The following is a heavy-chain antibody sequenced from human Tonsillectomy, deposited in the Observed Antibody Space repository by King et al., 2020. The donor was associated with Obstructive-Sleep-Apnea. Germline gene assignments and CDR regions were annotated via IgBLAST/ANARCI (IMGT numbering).Heavy chain of an antibody. D-gene: IGHD3-10*01. Sequence: VQLVESGGGVVQPGRSLRLSCAASGFTFSSYGMHLVRQAPGKGLEWVAGIWYDGSNKYYADSVKGRLPISRENSKNTLYLQMNSLSAEDTAVYYCARDPLLLWFSKNGMDVWGQGTTVTVSS. CDR1: GFTFSSYG. V-gene: IGHV3-33*01. CDR2: IWYDGSNK. J-gene: IGHJ6*02. CDR3: ARDPLLLWFSKNGMDV.